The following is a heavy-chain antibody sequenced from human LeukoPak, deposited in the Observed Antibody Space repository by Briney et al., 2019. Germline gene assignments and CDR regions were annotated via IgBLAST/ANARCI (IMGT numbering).Heavy chain of an antibody. Sequence: SETLSLTCAVYGGSFSGYYWSWIRQPPGKGLEWIGEINHSGSTNYNPSLKSRVTISVDTSKNQFSLKLSSVTAADTAVYYCARHLRSEFMRYWGQGTLVTVSS. V-gene: IGHV4-34*01. CDR3: ARHLRSEFMRY. CDR2: INHSGST. D-gene: IGHD3-16*01. J-gene: IGHJ4*02. CDR1: GGSFSGYY.